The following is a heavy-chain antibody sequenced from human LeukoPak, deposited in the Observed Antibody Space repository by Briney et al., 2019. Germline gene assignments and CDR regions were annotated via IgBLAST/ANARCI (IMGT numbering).Heavy chain of an antibody. J-gene: IGHJ4*02. CDR3: ARDRYFGDIVVVVGY. V-gene: IGHV3-11*04. D-gene: IGHD2-15*01. CDR2: ISSSGSTI. CDR1: GFTFSDYY. Sequence: GGSLRLSCAASGFTFSDYYMSWIRQAPGKGLEWVSYISSSGSTIYYADSVKGGFTISRDNAKNSLYLQMNSLRAEDTAVYYCARDRYFGDIVVVVGYWGQGTLVTVSS.